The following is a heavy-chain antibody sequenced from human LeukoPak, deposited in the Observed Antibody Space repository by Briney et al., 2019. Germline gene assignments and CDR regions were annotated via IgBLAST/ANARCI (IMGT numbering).Heavy chain of an antibody. J-gene: IGHJ4*02. CDR2: IKRDGSDK. CDR1: GFPFSSYW. V-gene: IGHV3-7*01. CDR3: ARLTGTTGFDY. Sequence: GGSLRLSXAASGFPFSSYWMSWVRQAPGKGLEWVANIKRDGSDKYYVDSVKGRFTISRDNAKNSLNLQLNSLRADDTAVYYCARLTGTTGFDYWGQGTLVTVSS. D-gene: IGHD1-1*01.